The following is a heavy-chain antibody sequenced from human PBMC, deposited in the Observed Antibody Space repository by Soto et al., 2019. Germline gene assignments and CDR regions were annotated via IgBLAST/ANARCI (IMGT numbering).Heavy chain of an antibody. V-gene: IGHV3-21*01. CDR2: ISSSSSYI. CDR3: ARDWGSGGHYGMGV. CDR1: GFTFSSYS. D-gene: IGHD6-19*01. J-gene: IGHJ6*02. Sequence: PGGSLRLSCAASGFTFSSYSMNWVRQAPGKGLEWVSSISSSSSYIYYADSVKGRFTTSRDNAKNSLYLQMNSLRAEDTAVYYCARDWGSGGHYGMGVWGQGTTVTVSS.